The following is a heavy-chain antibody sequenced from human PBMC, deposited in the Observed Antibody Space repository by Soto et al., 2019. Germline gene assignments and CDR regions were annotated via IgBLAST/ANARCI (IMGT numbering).Heavy chain of an antibody. V-gene: IGHV1-8*01. Sequence: ASVKVSFKASGYTFTSYDINWVRQATGQGLDCMGWMNPNSGNTGYAQKFQGRVTMTRNTSISTAYMELSSLRSEDTAVYYCARVKWSSGWSRAKYAMDVWGQGTTVTVSS. J-gene: IGHJ6*02. CDR3: ARVKWSSGWSRAKYAMDV. D-gene: IGHD6-19*01. CDR1: GYTFTSYD. CDR2: MNPNSGNT.